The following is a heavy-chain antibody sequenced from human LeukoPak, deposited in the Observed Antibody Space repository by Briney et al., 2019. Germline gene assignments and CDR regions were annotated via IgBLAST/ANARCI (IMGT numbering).Heavy chain of an antibody. CDR3: ARLQGRSIGSSCGY. J-gene: IGHJ4*02. D-gene: IGHD6-13*01. Sequence: GGSLRLSCAASGFTFDDYGMSWVRQAPGKGLEWVSGINWNGGSTGYADSVKGRFTISRDNAKNSLYLQMNSLRAEDTALYYCARLQGRSIGSSCGYWGQGTLVTVSS. V-gene: IGHV3-20*04. CDR2: INWNGGST. CDR1: GFTFDDYG.